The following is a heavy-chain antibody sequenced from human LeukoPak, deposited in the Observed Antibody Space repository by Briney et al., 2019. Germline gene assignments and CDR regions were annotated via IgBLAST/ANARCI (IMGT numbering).Heavy chain of an antibody. V-gene: IGHV1-69*01. J-gene: IGHJ5*02. CDR1: GGTFSSYA. Sequence: SVNVSCKASGGTFSSYAISWVRQAPGQGLEWMGGIIPIFGTANYAQKFQGRVTITADESTSTAYMELSSLRSEDTAVYYCASSRAHSSGWYRSWFDPWGQGTLVTVSS. CDR3: ASSRAHSSGWYRSWFDP. CDR2: IIPIFGTA. D-gene: IGHD6-19*01.